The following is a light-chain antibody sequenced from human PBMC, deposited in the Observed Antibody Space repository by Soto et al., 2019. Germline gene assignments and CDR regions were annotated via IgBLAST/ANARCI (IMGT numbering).Light chain of an antibody. V-gene: IGLV2-14*01. CDR2: DVS. Sequence: QSALTQPASVSGSPGQSITISCTGTSSDVGGYNYVSWYQQHPGKAPKLMIYDVSNRPSGVSNRFSGSKSGNTASLTISGLQAEDEADYYCSSYTSSSTSKVVGGGTKLTVL. CDR3: SSYTSSSTSKV. CDR1: SSDVGGYNY. J-gene: IGLJ2*01.